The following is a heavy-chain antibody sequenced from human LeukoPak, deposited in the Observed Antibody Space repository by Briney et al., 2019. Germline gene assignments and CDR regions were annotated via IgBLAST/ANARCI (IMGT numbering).Heavy chain of an antibody. CDR3: ARDGYNSGAFDI. J-gene: IGHJ3*02. D-gene: IGHD5-24*01. CDR1: GGSFSGYY. Sequence: SETLSLTCAVYGGSFSGYYWSWIRQPPGKGLEWIGEINHSGSTNYNPSLKSRVTISVDTSKNQFSLKLSSVTAADTAVYYCARDGYNSGAFDIWGQGTMVTVSS. V-gene: IGHV4-34*09. CDR2: INHSGST.